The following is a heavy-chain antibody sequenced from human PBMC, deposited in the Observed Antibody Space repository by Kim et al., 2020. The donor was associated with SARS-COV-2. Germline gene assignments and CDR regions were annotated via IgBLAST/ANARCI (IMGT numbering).Heavy chain of an antibody. CDR2: NT. D-gene: IGHD6-6*01. CDR3: ARAMSSSSAT. Sequence: NTNYAPKLQGRVTMTTDTSTSTAYMELRSLRSDDTAVYYCARAMSSSSATWGQGTLVTVSS. V-gene: IGHV1-18*01. J-gene: IGHJ4*02.